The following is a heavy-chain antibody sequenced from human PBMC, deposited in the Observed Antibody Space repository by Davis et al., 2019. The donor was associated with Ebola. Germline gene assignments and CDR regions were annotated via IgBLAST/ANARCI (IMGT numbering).Heavy chain of an antibody. J-gene: IGHJ5*02. CDR2: ISAYNGNT. D-gene: IGHD6-13*01. Sequence: AASVKVSCKASGYTFTSYGISWVRQAPGQGLEWMGWISAYNGNTNYAQKLQGRVTMTADTSTSTAYMELRSLRSDDTAVYYCARDVAAPGWFDPWGQGTLVTVSS. V-gene: IGHV1-18*01. CDR3: ARDVAAPGWFDP. CDR1: GYTFTSYG.